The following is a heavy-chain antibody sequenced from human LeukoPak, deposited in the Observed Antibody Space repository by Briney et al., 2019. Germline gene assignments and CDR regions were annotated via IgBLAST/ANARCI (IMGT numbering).Heavy chain of an antibody. CDR2: ISGSGGST. V-gene: IGHV3-23*01. CDR1: GFTFSSYA. Sequence: GGSLRLSCAASGFTFSSYAMSWVRQAPGKGLEWVSAISGSGGSTYYADSVKGRFTISRDNSKNTLYLQMNSLRAEDTAVYYCASNPHGSGSYSFDYWGQGTLVTVSS. D-gene: IGHD3-10*01. CDR3: ASNPHGSGSYSFDY. J-gene: IGHJ4*02.